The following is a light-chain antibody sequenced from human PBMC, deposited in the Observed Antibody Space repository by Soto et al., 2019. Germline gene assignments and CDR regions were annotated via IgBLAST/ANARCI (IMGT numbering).Light chain of an antibody. Sequence: QSALTQPPSASGSPGQSVTISCTGTSSDVGGYNYVSWYQQHPGKAPKLIIYEVTTRPPGVPDRFSGSKSGNTASLTVSGLQAEDESDYYCRSYAGSNHVIFGGGTKLTVL. J-gene: IGLJ2*01. CDR2: EVT. CDR1: SSDVGGYNY. V-gene: IGLV2-8*01. CDR3: RSYAGSNHVI.